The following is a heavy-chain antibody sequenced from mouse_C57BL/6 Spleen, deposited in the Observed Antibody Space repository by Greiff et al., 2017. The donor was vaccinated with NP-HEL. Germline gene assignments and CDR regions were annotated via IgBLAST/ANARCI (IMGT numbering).Heavy chain of an antibody. CDR1: GFTFSSYA. J-gene: IGHJ4*01. CDR3: ARDDYYGSSYGYAMDY. CDR2: ISDGGSYT. Sequence: EVMLVESGGGLVKPGGSLKLSCAASGFTFSSYAMSWVRQTPEKRLEWVATISDGGSYTYYPDNVKGRFTISRDNAKNNLYLQMSHLKSENTAMYYCARDDYYGSSYGYAMDYWGQGTSDTVSS. V-gene: IGHV5-4*01. D-gene: IGHD1-1*01.